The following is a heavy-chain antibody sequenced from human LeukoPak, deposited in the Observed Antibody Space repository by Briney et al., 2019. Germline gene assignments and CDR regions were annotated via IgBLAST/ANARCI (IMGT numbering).Heavy chain of an antibody. CDR1: GGSFSGYY. V-gene: IGHV4-34*01. CDR3: ARGMAVAPFQH. D-gene: IGHD6-19*01. J-gene: IGHJ1*01. Sequence: PSETLSLTCAVYGGSFSGYYWSWIRQPPGKGLEWIGEINHSGSTNYNPSLKSRVTISVDTSKNQFSLKLSSVTAADTAVYYCARGMAVAPFQHWGQGNLVTVSS. CDR2: INHSGST.